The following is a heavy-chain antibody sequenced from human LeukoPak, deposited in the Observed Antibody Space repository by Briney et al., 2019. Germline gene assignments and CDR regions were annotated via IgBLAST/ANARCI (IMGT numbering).Heavy chain of an antibody. V-gene: IGHV1-2*02. CDR1: GYTFTGYY. J-gene: IGHJ5*02. D-gene: IGHD3-10*01. Sequence: ASVKVSCKASGYTFTGYYIHWVRQAPGQGLEWMGWIKPNSGDTDYAQKFQGRVTVTRDTSISTVYMELSRLRLDDTAVYYCARDLSYYGSGSYPWFDPWGQGTLVTVSS. CDR2: IKPNSGDT. CDR3: ARDLSYYGSGSYPWFDP.